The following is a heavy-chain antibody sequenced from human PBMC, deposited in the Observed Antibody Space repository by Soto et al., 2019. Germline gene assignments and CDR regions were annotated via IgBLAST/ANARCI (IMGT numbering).Heavy chain of an antibody. J-gene: IGHJ4*02. CDR1: GGSISSYY. Sequence: QVQLQESGPGLVKPSETLSLTCTVSGGSISSYYWSWIRQPPGKGLEWIGYIYYSGSTNYNPSLKSLVSVAVDSSKNESCLKLSSVAAADPAIYYCASLVGATRGYWGQGTLVTVSS. CDR3: ASLVGATRGY. CDR2: IYYSGST. D-gene: IGHD1-26*01. V-gene: IGHV4-59*08.